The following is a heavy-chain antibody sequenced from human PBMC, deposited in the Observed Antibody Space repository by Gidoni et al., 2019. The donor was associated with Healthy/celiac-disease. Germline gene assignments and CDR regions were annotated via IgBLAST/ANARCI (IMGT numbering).Heavy chain of an antibody. Sequence: EVQLLASGGGLVTPGGSLRLSCSVSGFTFSSDAMSWVRQAPGKGLEWVSDISGSGGSTYYADSVKGRFTIARDNSKNTLYLQMNSLRAEDTAVYYCAKGKVFGPFDYWGQGTLVTVSS. V-gene: IGHV3-23*01. CDR3: AKGKVFGPFDY. CDR2: ISGSGGST. D-gene: IGHD3-16*01. J-gene: IGHJ4*02. CDR1: GFTFSSDA.